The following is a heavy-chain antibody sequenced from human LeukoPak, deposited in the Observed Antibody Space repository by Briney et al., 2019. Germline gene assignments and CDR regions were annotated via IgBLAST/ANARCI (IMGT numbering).Heavy chain of an antibody. CDR1: GFTLSNYG. J-gene: IGHJ5*02. CDR3: ARGSDETVTISGWFDP. Sequence: PGGSLRLSCAASGFTLSNYGMHWVRQAPGKGLEWVAVIWYDGSNKYYADSVKGRFTISRDNAKNTLYLQMNSLRVEDTAVYYCARGSDETVTISGWFDPWGQGTLVTVSS. D-gene: IGHD4-17*01. CDR2: IWYDGSNK. V-gene: IGHV3-33*01.